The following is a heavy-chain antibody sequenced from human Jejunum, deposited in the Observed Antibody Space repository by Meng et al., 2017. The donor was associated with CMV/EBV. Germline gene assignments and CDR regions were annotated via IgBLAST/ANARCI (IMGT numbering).Heavy chain of an antibody. Sequence: VQLPESGPGLVKPSQTLSLTCTVSGGSVSSGNNYWIWICQPPGKGLEWIGYIYYSGRTYYNPSLESRVTMSVDTSKNQFSLNLNSVTAADTAVYYCARVNGDCFSTICYKGWFDPWGQGTLVTVSS. V-gene: IGHV4-30-4*01. J-gene: IGHJ5*02. CDR1: GGSVSSGNNY. CDR3: ARVNGDCFSTICYKGWFDP. CDR2: IYYSGRT. D-gene: IGHD2-2*02.